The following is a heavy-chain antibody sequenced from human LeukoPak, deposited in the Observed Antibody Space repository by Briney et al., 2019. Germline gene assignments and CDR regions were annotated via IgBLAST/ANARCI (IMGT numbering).Heavy chain of an antibody. CDR3: AGYHWNSGVVY. Sequence: GGSLRLSCAASGFTFSDYAMSWIRQAPWQGLEWVSYISRSGDTIDYADSVKGRFSISRDNAKNSLYLQMNSLRAEDTAVYYCAGYHWNSGVVYWGQGTLVTVSS. D-gene: IGHD1-7*01. V-gene: IGHV3-11*01. CDR1: GFTFSDYA. J-gene: IGHJ4*02. CDR2: ISRSGDTI.